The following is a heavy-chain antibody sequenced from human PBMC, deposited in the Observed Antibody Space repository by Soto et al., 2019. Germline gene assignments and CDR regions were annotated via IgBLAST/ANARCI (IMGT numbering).Heavy chain of an antibody. V-gene: IGHV3-30*18. D-gene: IGHD3-22*01. J-gene: IGHJ4*02. CDR2: ISYDGSNK. CDR3: AKGYYYDSSGYYEALAFDY. Sequence: GGSLRLSCAASGFTFSSYGMHWVRQAPGKGLEWVAVISYDGSNKYYADSVKGRFTISRDNSKNTLYLQMNSLRAEDTAVYYCAKGYYYDSSGYYEALAFDYWGQGTLVTVSS. CDR1: GFTFSSYG.